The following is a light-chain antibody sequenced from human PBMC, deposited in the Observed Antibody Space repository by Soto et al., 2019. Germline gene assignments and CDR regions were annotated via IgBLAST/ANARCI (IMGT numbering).Light chain of an antibody. CDR3: QHYGNSPPSVN. CDR2: GAS. J-gene: IGKJ3*01. CDR1: QSVSSSY. Sequence: ELVLAQAPVTLSFSTVAIATLSCSARQSVSSSYLAWYQQKPGQAPRLLIYGASSRATGIPDRFSGSGSGTDFTLTINRLEPEDFAVYYCQHYGNSPPSVNFGPGTTVDIK. V-gene: IGKV3-20*01.